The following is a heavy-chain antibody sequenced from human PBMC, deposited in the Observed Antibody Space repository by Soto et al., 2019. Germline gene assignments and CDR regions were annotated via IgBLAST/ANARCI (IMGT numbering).Heavy chain of an antibody. J-gene: IGHJ3*02. Sequence: LRLSCAASGFTFSSYAMHWVRQAPGKGLEWVAVISYDGSNKYYADSVKGRFTISRDNSKNTLYLQMNSLRAEDTAVYYCARDPRTLLAVADDAFDIWGQGTMVTVSS. CDR1: GFTFSSYA. CDR2: ISYDGSNK. V-gene: IGHV3-30-3*01. CDR3: ARDPRTLLAVADDAFDI. D-gene: IGHD6-19*01.